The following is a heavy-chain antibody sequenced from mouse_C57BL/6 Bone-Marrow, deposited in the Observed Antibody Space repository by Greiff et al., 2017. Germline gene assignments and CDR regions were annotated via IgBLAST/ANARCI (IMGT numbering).Heavy chain of an antibody. Sequence: QVQLQQSGAELMKPGASVKLSCKATGYTFTGYWIEWVKQRPGHGLEWIGEILPGSGSTNYNEKFKGKATFTADTSSNTAYMHLSSLTTEDSAIYYCARRGYGSSYDWYFDVWGTGTTVTVSS. J-gene: IGHJ1*03. CDR2: ILPGSGST. V-gene: IGHV1-9*01. D-gene: IGHD1-1*01. CDR3: ARRGYGSSYDWYFDV. CDR1: GYTFTGYW.